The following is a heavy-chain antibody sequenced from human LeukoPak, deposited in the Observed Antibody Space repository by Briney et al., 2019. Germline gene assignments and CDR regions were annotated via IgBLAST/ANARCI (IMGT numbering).Heavy chain of an antibody. J-gene: IGHJ6*02. V-gene: IGHV1-69*04. CDR2: IIPILGIA. D-gene: IGHD2-2*01. Sequence: SVKVSCKASGGTFSSYAVSWVRQAPGQGLEWMGRIIPILGIANYAQKFQGRVTITADKSTSTAYMELSSLRSEDTAVCYCASNYCSSTSCYDHYYYGMDVWGQGTTVTVSS. CDR1: GGTFSSYA. CDR3: ASNYCSSTSCYDHYYYGMDV.